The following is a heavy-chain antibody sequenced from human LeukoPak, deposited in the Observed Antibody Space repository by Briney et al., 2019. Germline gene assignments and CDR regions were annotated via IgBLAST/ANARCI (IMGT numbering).Heavy chain of an antibody. D-gene: IGHD3-10*01. CDR3: ARELWFVNAPGSWFDP. V-gene: IGHV4-30-2*01. J-gene: IGHJ5*02. Sequence: SETLPLTCAVSGDSISSGDYSWSWIRQPSGKGLEWIGYIFHSGSSYYNPSLKRRVSISVDKPKNQFSLRLTSVTAADTAVYYCARELWFVNAPGSWFDPWGQGTLVTVSS. CDR1: GDSISSGDYS. CDR2: IFHSGSS.